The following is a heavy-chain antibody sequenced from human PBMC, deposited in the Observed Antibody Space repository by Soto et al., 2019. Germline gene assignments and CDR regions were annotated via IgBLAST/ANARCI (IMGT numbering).Heavy chain of an antibody. CDR1: GFSFSNYD. CDR3: ARRHGYNYDY. V-gene: IGHV3-33*01. Sequence: QVQLVESGGGVVQPGSSLRLSCAASGFSFSNYDMHWVRQAPGKGLEWVALIWYDGSDKNYVDSVKGRFTISRDISKSTLYLQMNSLRVEDTAVYYCARRHGYNYDYWGQGTLVTVSS. D-gene: IGHD5-12*01. CDR2: IWYDGSDK. J-gene: IGHJ4*02.